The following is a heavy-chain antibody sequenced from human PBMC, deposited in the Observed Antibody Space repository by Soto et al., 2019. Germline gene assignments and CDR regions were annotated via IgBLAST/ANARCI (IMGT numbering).Heavy chain of an antibody. CDR3: ARGYGDDAPDF. CDR2: IWYDGGKK. Sequence: QVQLVASGGGVVQPGRSLTLSCAASGFTFSDYGMHWVRQAPGKGLEWVAFIWYDGGKKYYADSVKGRVTVSRDDSKNMAYLQMVSLRVEDTAMYYCARGYGDDAPDFRGQGSLVTVSS. V-gene: IGHV3-33*01. J-gene: IGHJ4*02. D-gene: IGHD4-17*01. CDR1: GFTFSDYG.